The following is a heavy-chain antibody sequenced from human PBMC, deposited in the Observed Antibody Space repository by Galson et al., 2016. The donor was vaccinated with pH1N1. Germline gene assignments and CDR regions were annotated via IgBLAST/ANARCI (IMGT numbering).Heavy chain of an antibody. CDR3: ARKGLPDN. J-gene: IGHJ4*02. V-gene: IGHV3-7*01. D-gene: IGHD2-15*01. Sequence: SLRLSCAASGFIFSNYGMHWVRQAPGKGLEWVANIKQDGSEKYYVDSVKGRFTISRDNAKNSLYLQMNSLRVEDTAVYYCARKGLPDNWGQGILVTVSS. CDR1: GFIFSNYG. CDR2: IKQDGSEK.